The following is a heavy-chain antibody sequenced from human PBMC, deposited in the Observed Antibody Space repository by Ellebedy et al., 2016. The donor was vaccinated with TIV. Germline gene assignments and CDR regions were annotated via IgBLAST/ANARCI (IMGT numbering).Heavy chain of an antibody. D-gene: IGHD3-10*01. V-gene: IGHV3-7*01. CDR2: IKQDESEK. J-gene: IGHJ4*02. Sequence: PGGSLRLSCAASGFTFSSYSMNWVRQAPGKGLEWVANIKQDESEKYYVDSVKGRFTISRDNAKNLLYLQMNSLGDEDTAMYYCVRDVFGGLFDYWGQGTLVTVSS. CDR3: VRDVFGGLFDY. CDR1: GFTFSSYS.